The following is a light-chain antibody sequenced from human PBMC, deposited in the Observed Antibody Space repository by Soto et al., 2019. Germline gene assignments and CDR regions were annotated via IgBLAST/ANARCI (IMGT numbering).Light chain of an antibody. CDR1: QSISSW. CDR2: KAS. J-gene: IGKJ1*01. CDR3: QQYNSYSSP. Sequence: DIQMTQSPSTLSASVGDRVTITCRASQSISSWLAWYQQKPGKAPKLLIYKASSLESGVASRFSGSGSGTEFTLTISSLQPDDFATYYCQQYNSYSSPFGQGTKVEIK. V-gene: IGKV1-5*03.